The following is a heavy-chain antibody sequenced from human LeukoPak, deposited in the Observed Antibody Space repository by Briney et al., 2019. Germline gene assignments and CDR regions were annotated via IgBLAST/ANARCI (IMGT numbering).Heavy chain of an antibody. CDR3: ARDGSGWSSDY. CDR2: MWNDGITG. D-gene: IGHD6-19*01. J-gene: IGHJ4*02. CDR1: GFNFRDSG. V-gene: IGHV3-33*01. Sequence: PGGSLRLSCAASGFNFRDSGMHWVRQAPGKGLEWVAVMWNDGITGKYADSVRGRFSVSRDNPKNTVYLQMDSLRADDTSVYYCARDGSGWSSDYWGQGTLVTVSS.